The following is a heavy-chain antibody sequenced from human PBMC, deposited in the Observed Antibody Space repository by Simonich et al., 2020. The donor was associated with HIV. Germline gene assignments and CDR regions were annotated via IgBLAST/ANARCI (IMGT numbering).Heavy chain of an antibody. CDR2: IYHSGST. J-gene: IGHJ6*02. CDR1: GYSISSGYY. CDR3: ARVMQQQLDRYYYYGMDV. Sequence: QVQLQESGPGLVKPSETLSLTCAVSGYSISSGYYWGWILQPPGKGLEWIGSIYHSGSTYYNPSLKSRVTISVDTSKNQFSLKLSSVTAADTAVYYCARVMQQQLDRYYYYGMDVWGQGTTVTVSS. V-gene: IGHV4-38-2*01. D-gene: IGHD6-13*01.